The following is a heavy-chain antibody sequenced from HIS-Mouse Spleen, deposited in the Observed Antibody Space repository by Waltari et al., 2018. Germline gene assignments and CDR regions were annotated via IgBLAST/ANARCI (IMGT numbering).Heavy chain of an antibody. V-gene: IGHV4-39*07. J-gene: IGHJ2*01. D-gene: IGHD6-13*01. Sequence: QLQLQESGPGLVKPSETLSLTCTVSGGSISSSSYYWGWIRQPPGKGLEWIGSIYYSGSTYYNPARKGGVTISVETSKTQFSLKLSSVTAADTAVYYCAREIPYSSSWYDWYFDLWGRGTLVTVSS. CDR2: IYYSGST. CDR3: AREIPYSSSWYDWYFDL. CDR1: GGSISSSSYY.